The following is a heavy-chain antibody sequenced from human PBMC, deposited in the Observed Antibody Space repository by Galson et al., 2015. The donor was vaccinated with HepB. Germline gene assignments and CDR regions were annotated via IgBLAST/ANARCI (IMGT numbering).Heavy chain of an antibody. CDR1: GYTFTSYH. Sequence: SVKVSCKASGYTFTSYHMHWARQAPGQGLEWMGIINPSGGSTSYAQKFQGRVTMTRDTSTSTVYMELSSLRYEDTAVYYCAREVAAAVGWFDPWGQGTLVTVSS. CDR3: AREVAAAVGWFDP. D-gene: IGHD6-13*01. CDR2: INPSGGST. J-gene: IGHJ5*02. V-gene: IGHV1-46*01.